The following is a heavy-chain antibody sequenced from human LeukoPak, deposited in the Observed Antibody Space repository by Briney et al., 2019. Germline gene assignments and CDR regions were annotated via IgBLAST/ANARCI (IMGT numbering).Heavy chain of an antibody. CDR3: ARNWNDFLPNNWFDP. J-gene: IGHJ5*02. CDR2: IYSSGST. V-gene: IGHV4-39*01. CDR1: GGSISSSIYY. Sequence: SEALSLTCTVSGGSISSSIYYWGWIRQPPGKGLEWIGCIYSSGSTNYNPSLKSRVTISVDTSKNQFSLKLISVTAADTAVFYCARNWNDFLPNNWFDPWGQGTLVTVSS. D-gene: IGHD1-1*01.